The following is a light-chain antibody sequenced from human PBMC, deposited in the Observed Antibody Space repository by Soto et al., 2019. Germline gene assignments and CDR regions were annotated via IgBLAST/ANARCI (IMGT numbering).Light chain of an antibody. J-gene: IGKJ1*01. V-gene: IGKV3-20*01. CDR3: QHYGSSPRT. Sequence: IVLTQSPGTLSLSPGERATLSCRATQSVSSSYLARYQQKPGQAPRLLIYGASSRATGIPDRFSGSGSGTDFTLTISRLEPEDFAVYYCQHYGSSPRTFGQGTKVEIK. CDR1: QSVSSSY. CDR2: GAS.